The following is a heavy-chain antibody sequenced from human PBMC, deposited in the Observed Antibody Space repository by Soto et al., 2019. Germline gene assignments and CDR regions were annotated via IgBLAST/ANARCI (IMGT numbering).Heavy chain of an antibody. Sequence: GGSLRLSCAASGFTVSSKYMSWVRQAPGKGLEWVSVIYSGGSTYYADSVKGRFTISRDNAKSSLYLQMNSLRDEDTAVYYCARMDSNSFRFANYYYGMAVWGQGTTVTVSS. CDR3: ARMDSNSFRFANYYYGMAV. D-gene: IGHD6-6*01. CDR2: IYSGGST. J-gene: IGHJ6*02. CDR1: GFTVSSKY. V-gene: IGHV3-66*01.